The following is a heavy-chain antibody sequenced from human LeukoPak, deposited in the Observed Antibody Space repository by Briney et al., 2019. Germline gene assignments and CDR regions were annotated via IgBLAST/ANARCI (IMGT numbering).Heavy chain of an antibody. V-gene: IGHV3-7*01. Sequence: PGRCVRLSCEASGSAFRNYYMSSVRQAPGKGLEWVANIKYDGTYTNYKYSVKGRLTLSRDNAKNSVYLQMNSLRAEDTAVYYCTRDEGATVATYRFDFWGRGTLVTVSS. CDR2: IKYDGTYT. D-gene: IGHD4-23*01. CDR3: TRDEGATVATYRFDF. CDR1: GSAFRNYY. J-gene: IGHJ4*02.